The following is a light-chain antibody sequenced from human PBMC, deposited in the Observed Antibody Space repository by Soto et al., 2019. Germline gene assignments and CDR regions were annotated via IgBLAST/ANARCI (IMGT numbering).Light chain of an antibody. CDR3: QQSFSSPPWT. V-gene: IGKV1-39*01. CDR1: QNIKTY. Sequence: DIQMTQSPSSLSASVGDSVTITCRASQNIKTYLNWYQQKPGKAPNLLIYSASSLHSGVPSRFSGSGSGTDVTLPISSLQPEDFATYYCQQSFSSPPWTFGQGTKVEIK. CDR2: SAS. J-gene: IGKJ1*01.